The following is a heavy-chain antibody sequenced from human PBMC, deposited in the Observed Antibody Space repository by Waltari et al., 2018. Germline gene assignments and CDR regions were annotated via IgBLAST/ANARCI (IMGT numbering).Heavy chain of an antibody. V-gene: IGHV4-39*07. Sequence: PQLQESGPRLVKPSETLSLTCSVSGDSPMYNLSYSGWIRPPPGEGLEWIGSTYFDGTTHYNSSLKGGATTAVDPTKNQFSKESSSTAAADAAVYCGAAHGGSGWYFNWFDPWGQGTLVTVSS. CDR2: TYFDGTT. J-gene: IGHJ5*02. D-gene: IGHD6-19*01. CDR1: GDSPMYNLSY. CDR3: AAHGGSGWYFNWFDP.